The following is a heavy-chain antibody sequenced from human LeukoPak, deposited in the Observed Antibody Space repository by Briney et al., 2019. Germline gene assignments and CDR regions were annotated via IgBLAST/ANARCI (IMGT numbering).Heavy chain of an antibody. CDR1: GGSISSGPYY. J-gene: IGHJ4*02. CDR2: VYYSGNI. Sequence: SQTLSLTCTVSGGSISSGPYYWTWIRQHPVKGLEWIGYVYYSGNIHYNPSLKGRVTISLDPSKDQFSLKLTSVTVADTAVYYCARDSRGVFDSWGQGSLVTVSS. CDR3: ARDSRGVFDS. V-gene: IGHV4-31*03.